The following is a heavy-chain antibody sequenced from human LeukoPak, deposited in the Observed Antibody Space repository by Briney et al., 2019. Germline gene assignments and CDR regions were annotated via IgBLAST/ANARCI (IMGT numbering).Heavy chain of an antibody. D-gene: IGHD3-10*01. Sequence: ASVKVSCKASGYTFTSYGISWVRQAPGQGLEWMGWISAYNGKTNYAQKLQGRVTMTTDTSTSTVYMELSSLRSEDTAVYYCARDLVPGITMVRGVKRGALHAFDIWGQGTMVTVSS. J-gene: IGHJ3*02. CDR2: ISAYNGKT. CDR3: ARDLVPGITMVRGVKRGALHAFDI. V-gene: IGHV1-18*01. CDR1: GYTFTSYG.